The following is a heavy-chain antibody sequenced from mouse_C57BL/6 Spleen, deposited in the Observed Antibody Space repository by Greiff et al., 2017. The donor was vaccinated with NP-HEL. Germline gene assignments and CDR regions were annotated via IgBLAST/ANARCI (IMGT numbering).Heavy chain of an antibody. V-gene: IGHV5-6*01. CDR2: ISSGGSYT. CDR1: GFTFSSYG. Sequence: EVQRVESGGDLVKPGGSLKLSCAASGFTFSSYGMSWVRQTPDKRLEWVATISSGGSYTCYPDSVKGRFTISRDNAKNTLYLQMSSLKSEDTAMYYCARPLYYGKSGMDYWGQGTSVTVSS. J-gene: IGHJ4*01. D-gene: IGHD2-1*01. CDR3: ARPLYYGKSGMDY.